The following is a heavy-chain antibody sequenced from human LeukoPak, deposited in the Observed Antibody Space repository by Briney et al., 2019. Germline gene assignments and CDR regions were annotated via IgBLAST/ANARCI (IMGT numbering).Heavy chain of an antibody. Sequence: GGSLRLSCEASGFTFNTYAIYWVRQAPGKGLEWVSGICGSGGCTYYADSVKGRFTISRDNSNNTVYLQMNSLTADDTAVYYCAKTTVGYSSGRYPGWPADCWGQGTLVTVSS. V-gene: IGHV3-23*01. CDR2: ICGSGGCT. CDR3: AKTTVGYSSGRYPGWPADC. J-gene: IGHJ4*02. CDR1: GFTFNTYA. D-gene: IGHD6-19*01.